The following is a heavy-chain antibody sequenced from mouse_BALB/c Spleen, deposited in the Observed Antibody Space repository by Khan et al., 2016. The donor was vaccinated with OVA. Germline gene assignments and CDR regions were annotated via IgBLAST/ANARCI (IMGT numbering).Heavy chain of an antibody. CDR1: GYSITSDYA. D-gene: IGHD2-3*01. V-gene: IGHV3-2*02. CDR2: INYSGST. CDR3: ASDGSRYNYARDY. Sequence: EVQLQESGPGLVNPSQSLSLTCTVTGYSITSDYAWNWIRQFPGNKLEWMGYINYSGSTNYNPALKSRISITRDTSKNPFFLQLNSVTTEDTATYYCASDGSRYNYARDYWGQGTSVTVSS. J-gene: IGHJ4*01.